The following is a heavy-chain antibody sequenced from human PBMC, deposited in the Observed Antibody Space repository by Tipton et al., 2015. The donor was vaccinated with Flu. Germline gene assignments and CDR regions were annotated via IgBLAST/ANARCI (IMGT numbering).Heavy chain of an antibody. Sequence: TLSLTCTVSDDSISSYYWSRIRRPPGKGLQWMGYIYHSGSSKYSPSLKSRLTISVDSSKNQFSLRLTSVTAADTAVYYCARARAPYYYYAMDVWGQGITVTVSS. V-gene: IGHV4-59*01. CDR1: DDSISSYY. J-gene: IGHJ6*02. CDR2: IYHSGSS. CDR3: ARARAPYYYYAMDV.